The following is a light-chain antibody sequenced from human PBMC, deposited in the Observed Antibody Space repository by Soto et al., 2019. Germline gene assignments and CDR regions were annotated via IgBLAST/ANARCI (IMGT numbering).Light chain of an antibody. CDR3: CSYAGSSTFLFV. Sequence: QSVLTQPASVSGSHGQSITISCTGTTSDVGSYNLVSWYQQHPGKAPKLMIYEGSKRPSGVSNRFSGSKSGNTASLTISGLQAEDEADYYCCSYAGSSTFLFVFGTGTKVTVL. V-gene: IGLV2-23*03. CDR1: TSDVGSYNL. J-gene: IGLJ1*01. CDR2: EGS.